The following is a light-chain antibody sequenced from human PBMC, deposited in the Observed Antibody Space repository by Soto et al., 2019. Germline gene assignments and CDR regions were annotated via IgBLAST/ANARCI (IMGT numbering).Light chain of an antibody. J-gene: IGKJ1*01. V-gene: IGKV3-11*01. CDR1: QSVSSY. CDR3: QQRSNWPPWT. CDR2: DTS. Sequence: EIVLTQSPATLSLSPGERVTLSCRASQSVSSYLAWYQHKPGQAPRLLIYDTSNRATGIPARFSGSGSGTDFTLTISSLEPEDSAVYYCQQRSNWPPWTFGQGTKVDIK.